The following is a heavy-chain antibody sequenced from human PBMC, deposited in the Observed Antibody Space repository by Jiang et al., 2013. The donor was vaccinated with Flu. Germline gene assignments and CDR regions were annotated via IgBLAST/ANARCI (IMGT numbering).Heavy chain of an antibody. CDR3: ARVGLSGGGRGSEYFQH. J-gene: IGHJ1*01. CDR2: IYYSGST. Sequence: YGSGLVKPSQTLSLTCTVSGGSISSGDYYWSWIRQPPGKGLEWIGYIYYSGSTYYNPSLKSRVTISVDTSKNQFSLKLSSVTAADTAVYYCARVGLSGGGRGSEYFQHVGPGHP. V-gene: IGHV4-30-4*01. D-gene: IGHD2-15*01. CDR1: GGSISSGDYY.